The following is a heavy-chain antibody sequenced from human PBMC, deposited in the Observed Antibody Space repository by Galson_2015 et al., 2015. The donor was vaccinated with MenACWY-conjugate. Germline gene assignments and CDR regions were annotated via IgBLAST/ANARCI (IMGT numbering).Heavy chain of an antibody. CDR2: ISGSGGTT. J-gene: IGHJ4*02. CDR3: AKSLTILDY. CDR1: GSTYSNDA. V-gene: IGHV3-23*01. D-gene: IGHD2-21*01. Sequence: SLRLSCAASGSTYSNDAMSWVRQAPGKGLEWVSGISGSGGTTYYADSVKGRFTISRDNAENSLYLQMNSLRDEDTAVYYCAKSLTILDYWGQGTLVTVSS.